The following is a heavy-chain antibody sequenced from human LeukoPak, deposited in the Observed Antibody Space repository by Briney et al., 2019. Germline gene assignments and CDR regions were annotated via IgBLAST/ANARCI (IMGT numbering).Heavy chain of an antibody. CDR2: IKQDGSKK. V-gene: IGHV3-7*01. Sequence: GGSLRLSCAASGFTFSSYWMSWVRQPPGKGLEWVANIKQDGSKKYYVNSVEGRFTISRDNAKNSLYLQMNSVRAEDMAVYYCAKAILTYYYGSGRTNGALFDYWGQGTLVTVSS. CDR3: AKAILTYYYGSGRTNGALFDY. D-gene: IGHD3-10*01. J-gene: IGHJ4*02. CDR1: GFTFSSYW.